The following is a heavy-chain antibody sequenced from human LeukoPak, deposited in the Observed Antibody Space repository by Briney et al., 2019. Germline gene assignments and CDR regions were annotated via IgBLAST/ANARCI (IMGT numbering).Heavy chain of an antibody. CDR3: ARDPSFSVPYYYYGMDV. D-gene: IGHD3-10*01. V-gene: IGHV3-53*01. J-gene: IGHJ6*02. CDR1: GFTVSSNY. Sequence: GSLRLSCAASGFTVSSNYMSWVRQAPGKGLEWFSVIYSGGSTYYAASVKGRFTISRDNSKNTLYLQMNSLRAEDTAVYYCARDPSFSVPYYYYGMDVWGQGTTVTVSS. CDR2: IYSGGST.